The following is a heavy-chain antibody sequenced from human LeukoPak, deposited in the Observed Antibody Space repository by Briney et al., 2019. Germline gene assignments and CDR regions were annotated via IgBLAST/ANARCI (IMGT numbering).Heavy chain of an antibody. V-gene: IGHV1-2*02. J-gene: IGHJ4*02. CDR2: INPNSGGT. Sequence: ASVKVSCKASGYTFTGYYMHWVRQAPGQGLEWMGWINPNSGGTNYAQKFQGRVTMTRDTSISTAYMELSRLRSDDTAVCYCARDKTIFGVVILNDWGQGTLVTVSS. D-gene: IGHD3-3*01. CDR1: GYTFTGYY. CDR3: ARDKTIFGVVILND.